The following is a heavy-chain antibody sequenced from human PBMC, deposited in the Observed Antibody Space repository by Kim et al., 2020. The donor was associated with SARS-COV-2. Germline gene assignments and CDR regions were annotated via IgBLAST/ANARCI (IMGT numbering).Heavy chain of an antibody. CDR1: GGSISSSSYY. CDR2: IYYSGST. D-gene: IGHD5-12*01. J-gene: IGHJ4*02. V-gene: IGHV4-39*01. Sequence: SETLSLTCTVSGGSISSSSYYWGWIRQPPGKGLEWIGSIYYSGSTYYNPSLKSRVTISVDTSKNQFSLKLSSVTAADTAVYYCARHGGYDYSDYWGQGTLVTVSS. CDR3: ARHGGYDYSDY.